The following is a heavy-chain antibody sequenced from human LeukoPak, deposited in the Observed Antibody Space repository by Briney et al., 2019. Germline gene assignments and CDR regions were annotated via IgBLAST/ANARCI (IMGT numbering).Heavy chain of an antibody. Sequence: PGGSLRLSCAASGFTFSTYAMNWVRQAPGKGLEWVSTISSSGGSTYYADSVRGRFTISRDNSKNTLCLQMNSLRAEDTAIYYCAKDRWRDGYNDYWGQGTLVTVSS. V-gene: IGHV3-23*01. J-gene: IGHJ4*02. CDR3: AKDRWRDGYNDY. D-gene: IGHD5-24*01. CDR1: GFTFSTYA. CDR2: ISSSGGST.